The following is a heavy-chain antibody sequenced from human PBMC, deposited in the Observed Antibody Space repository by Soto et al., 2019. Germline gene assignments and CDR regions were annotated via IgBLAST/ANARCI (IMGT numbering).Heavy chain of an antibody. CDR2: ISSSSSTT. CDR3: ARGGGHYDILTGYYFPFDY. J-gene: IGHJ4*02. D-gene: IGHD3-9*01. CDR1: GFTFSSYS. Sequence: GGSLRLSCAASGFTFSSYSMNWVRQAPGKGLEWVSYISSSSSTTYYADSVKGRFTISRDNAKNSLYLQMNSLRDEDTAVYYCARGGGHYDILTGYYFPFDYWGQGTLVTVSS. V-gene: IGHV3-48*02.